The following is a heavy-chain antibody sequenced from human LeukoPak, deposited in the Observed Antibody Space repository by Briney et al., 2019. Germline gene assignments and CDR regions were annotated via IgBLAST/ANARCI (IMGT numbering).Heavy chain of an antibody. V-gene: IGHV4-30-2*01. J-gene: IGHJ4*02. Sequence: KTSQTLSLTCAVSGGSISSGGYYWSWIRQPPGKGLEWIGEINHSGGTNYNPSLKSRVTISVDTSKNQFSLKLSSVTAADTAVYYCAISRGRWSYDFDYWGQGTLVTVSS. CDR2: INHSGGT. D-gene: IGHD6-13*01. CDR3: AISRGRWSYDFDY. CDR1: GGSISSGGYY.